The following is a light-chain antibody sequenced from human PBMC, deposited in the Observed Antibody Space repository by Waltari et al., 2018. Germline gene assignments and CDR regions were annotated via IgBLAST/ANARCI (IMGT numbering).Light chain of an antibody. CDR1: ISNIGRNS. CDR2: SNN. Sequence: QSVLTQPPSASGTPGQRVTISCSGSISNIGRNSVAWYQQVRGTAPQLLNYSNNQRPSGVPDRFSGSKSGTSASLAISGLQSEDEAEYFCAAWDDSLNLIFGVGTKLTVL. CDR3: AAWDDSLNLI. J-gene: IGLJ2*01. V-gene: IGLV1-44*01.